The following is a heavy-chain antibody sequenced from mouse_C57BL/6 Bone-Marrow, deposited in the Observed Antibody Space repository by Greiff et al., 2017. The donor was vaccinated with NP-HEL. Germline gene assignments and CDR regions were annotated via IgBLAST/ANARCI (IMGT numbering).Heavy chain of an antibody. Sequence: VQLQQSGAELVKPGASVKLSCKASGYTFTSYWMQWVKQRPGQGLEWIGEIDPSDSYTNYNQKFKGKATLTVDTSSSTAYMQLSSLASEDSAVYYWGRCGSSLRGFAYWGQGTLVTVSA. V-gene: IGHV1-50*01. J-gene: IGHJ3*01. CDR1: GYTFTSYW. CDR3: GRCGSSLRGFAY. D-gene: IGHD1-1*01. CDR2: IDPSDSYT.